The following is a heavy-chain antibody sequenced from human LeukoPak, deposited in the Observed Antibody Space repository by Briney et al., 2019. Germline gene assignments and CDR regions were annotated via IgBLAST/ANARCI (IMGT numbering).Heavy chain of an antibody. V-gene: IGHV3-23*01. J-gene: IGHJ4*02. CDR3: AKEYSGYDFDY. CDR1: GFTFRNAW. D-gene: IGHD5-12*01. CDR2: TSGSSGNT. Sequence: GGSLRLSCAASGFTFRNAWMSWVRQAPGKGLEWVAATSGSSGNTYYAGSVKGRFTISRDNSKNPLYLQMNSLRAEDRAVYDCAKEYSGYDFDYWGQGTLVTVSS.